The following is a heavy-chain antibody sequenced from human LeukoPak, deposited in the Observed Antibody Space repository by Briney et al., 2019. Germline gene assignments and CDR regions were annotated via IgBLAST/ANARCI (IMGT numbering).Heavy chain of an antibody. D-gene: IGHD2-15*01. J-gene: IGHJ4*02. CDR3: ARGYSPGFWWSPQRRIFDY. CDR1: GYTFTSYD. Sequence: ASVKVSCKASGYTFTSYDINWVRQATGQGLEWMGWMNPNSGNTGYAQKFQGRVTITRNTSISTAYMELSSLRSEDTAVYYCARGYSPGFWWSPQRRIFDYWGQGTLVTVSS. V-gene: IGHV1-8*03. CDR2: MNPNSGNT.